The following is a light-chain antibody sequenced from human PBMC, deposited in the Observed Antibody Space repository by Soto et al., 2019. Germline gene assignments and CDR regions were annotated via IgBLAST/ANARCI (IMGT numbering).Light chain of an antibody. CDR3: NRYDTWPFT. Sequence: EIVMTQSPSTLSVSPGERATLACRASQSIRSNLAWYRHKPGQAPSLLIYEASTRATGIPARFEGSGSGTEVPRPISSLQSEDFAIYYCNRYDTWPFTFGQGTKLEI. CDR1: QSIRSN. V-gene: IGKV3-15*01. J-gene: IGKJ2*01. CDR2: EAS.